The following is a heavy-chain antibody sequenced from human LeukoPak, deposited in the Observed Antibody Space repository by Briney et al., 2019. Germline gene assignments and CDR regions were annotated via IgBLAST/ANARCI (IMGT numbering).Heavy chain of an antibody. V-gene: IGHV1-8*02. CDR3: ARAPRGYFDYYYVDV. J-gene: IGHJ6*03. Sequence: GASVKVPCKASGYTFTSYGISWVRQAPGQGLEWMGWMNPNSGNTGYAQKFQGRVTMTRNTSISTAYMELSSLRSEDTAVYYCARAPRGYFDYYYVDVWGKGTTVTISS. CDR1: GYTFTSYG. CDR2: MNPNSGNT. D-gene: IGHD3-9*01.